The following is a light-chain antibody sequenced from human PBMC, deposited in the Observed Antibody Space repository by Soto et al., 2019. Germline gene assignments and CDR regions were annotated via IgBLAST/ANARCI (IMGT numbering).Light chain of an antibody. J-gene: IGLJ3*02. CDR2: EVY. V-gene: IGLV2-14*01. CDR1: SSNVGGYNY. Sequence: QSALTQPASVSGSPGQSITISCTGTSSNVGGYNYISWYQQHPGRAPELLIYEVYYRTSGVSSRFSGYNSGNTSFLTIAGLQAEDEDYYYCSSVTTLTTRVFGGGTKLTVL. CDR3: SSVTTLTTRV.